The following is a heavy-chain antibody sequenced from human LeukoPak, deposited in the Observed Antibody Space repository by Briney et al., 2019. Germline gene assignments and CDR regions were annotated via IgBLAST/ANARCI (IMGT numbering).Heavy chain of an antibody. V-gene: IGHV3-48*03. D-gene: IGHD6-13*01. CDR2: ISSSGSTI. CDR3: ARASSSWYYFDY. Sequence: PGGSLRLSCAASGFTFSSYEMNWVRQAPGKGLEWVSYISSSGSTIYYADSVKGRFTISRDNAKNSLYLQMNSLRAEDTAVYYCARASSSWYYFDYWGQGTLVTVSS. J-gene: IGHJ4*02. CDR1: GFTFSSYE.